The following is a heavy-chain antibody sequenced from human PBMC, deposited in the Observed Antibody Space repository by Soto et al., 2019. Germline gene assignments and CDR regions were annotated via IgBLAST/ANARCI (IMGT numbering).Heavy chain of an antibody. Sequence: ASVKVSCKASGYTFPGYYMHWVRQAPGQGLEWMGWINPNSGGTNYAQKFQGWVTMTRDTSISTAYMELSRLRSDDTAVYYCAKDDSGAPATQMVFDFGGRGPRVTVSS. CDR2: INPNSGGT. CDR3: AKDDSGAPATQMVFDF. CDR1: GYTFPGYY. D-gene: IGHD3-10*01. J-gene: IGHJ4*02. V-gene: IGHV1-2*04.